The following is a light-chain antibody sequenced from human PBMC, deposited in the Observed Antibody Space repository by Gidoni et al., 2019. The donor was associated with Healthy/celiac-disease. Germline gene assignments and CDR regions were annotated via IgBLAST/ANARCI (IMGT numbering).Light chain of an antibody. CDR3: QQYDNLPT. V-gene: IGKV1-33*01. CDR2: DAS. CDR1: QDISNY. Sequence: DIQMTQSPSSLSASVGDRVTITCQASQDISNYLNWYQQKPGKAPKLLIYDASNLETGVPSRSSGSGSGTDFTFTISSLQPEDIATYSCQQYDNLPTFXQXTKLEIK. J-gene: IGKJ2*01.